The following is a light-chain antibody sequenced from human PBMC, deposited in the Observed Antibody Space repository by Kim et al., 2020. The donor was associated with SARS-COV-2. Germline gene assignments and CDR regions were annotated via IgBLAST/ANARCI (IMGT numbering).Light chain of an antibody. J-gene: IGLJ3*02. CDR1: SSDVGGYNY. CDR3: SSYTSSSTWA. V-gene: IGLV2-14*03. CDR2: DVS. Sequence: QSALTQPASVSGSPGQSITISCTGSSSDVGGYNYVSWYQQHPGKAPKLMIFDVSNRPSGISNRFSGSKSGNTASLTISGLQAEDEADYYCSSYTSSSTWAFGGGTKVNVL.